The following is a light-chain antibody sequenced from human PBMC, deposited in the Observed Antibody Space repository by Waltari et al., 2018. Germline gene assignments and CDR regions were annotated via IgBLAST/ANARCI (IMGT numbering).Light chain of an antibody. Sequence: DIQMTQSPSSLSASVGDTVPITCRASQGISSYLNWFQQKPGKAPNLLIYAATTLQSGVPSRFSGSGSGTEFTLTISSLQPEDFAAYYCLQHNSYPVTFGGGTKVEIK. CDR2: AAT. V-gene: IGKV1-17*01. J-gene: IGKJ4*01. CDR3: LQHNSYPVT. CDR1: QGISSY.